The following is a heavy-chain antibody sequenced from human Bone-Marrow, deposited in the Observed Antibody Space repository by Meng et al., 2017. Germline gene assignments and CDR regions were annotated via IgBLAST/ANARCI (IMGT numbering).Heavy chain of an antibody. CDR1: GFTFSSYA. V-gene: IGHV3-23*01. J-gene: IGHJ4*02. CDR2: ISGSGGST. CDR3: ATSWYSGSSGDY. Sequence: GESLKISCAASGFTFSSYAMSWVRQAPGKGLEWVSAISGSGGSTYYADSVKGRFTISRDNAKNTLYLQMNSLSAEDTAVYYCATSWYSGSSGDYWGQGTLVTVSS. D-gene: IGHD1-26*01.